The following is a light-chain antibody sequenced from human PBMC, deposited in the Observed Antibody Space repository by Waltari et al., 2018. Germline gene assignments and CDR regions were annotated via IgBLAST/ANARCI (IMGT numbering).Light chain of an antibody. V-gene: IGKV3-15*01. CDR1: QRARTN. CDR3: QQYNDWPPIT. Sequence: EIVMTQSPATLSVSPGARATLSCRASQRARTNLAWSQQKPGQPPQLLIYGASTRATGIPGRFSGSESRTEITLTINSLQSEDLAVYECQQYNDWPPITFGQGKRLEIK. J-gene: IGKJ5*01. CDR2: GAS.